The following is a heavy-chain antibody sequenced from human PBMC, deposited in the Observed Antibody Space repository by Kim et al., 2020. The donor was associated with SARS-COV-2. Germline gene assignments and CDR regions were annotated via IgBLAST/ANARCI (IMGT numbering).Heavy chain of an antibody. V-gene: IGHV4-31*03. CDR3: ASSSRYYYDSSGYYYGMDV. CDR1: GGSISSGGYY. J-gene: IGHJ6*02. D-gene: IGHD3-22*01. CDR2: IYYSGST. Sequence: SETLSLTCTVSGGSISSGGYYWSWIRQHPGKGLEWIGYIYYSGSTYYNPSLKSRVTISVDTSKNQFSLKLSSVTAADTAVYYCASSSRYYYDSSGYYYGMDVWGQGTTVTVSS.